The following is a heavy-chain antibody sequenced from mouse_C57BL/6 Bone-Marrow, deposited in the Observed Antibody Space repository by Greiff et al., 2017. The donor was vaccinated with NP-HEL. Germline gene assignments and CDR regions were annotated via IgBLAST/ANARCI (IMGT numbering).Heavy chain of an antibody. V-gene: IGHV5-4*01. CDR3: AREENYYGSSLLDY. CDR1: GFTFSSYA. J-gene: IGHJ2*01. D-gene: IGHD1-1*01. Sequence: EVQGVESGGGLVKPGGSLKLSCAASGFTFSSYAMSWVRQTPEKRLEWVATISDGGSYTYYPDNVKGRFTISRDNAKNNLYLQMSHLKSEDTAMYYCAREENYYGSSLLDYWGQGTTLTVSS. CDR2: ISDGGSYT.